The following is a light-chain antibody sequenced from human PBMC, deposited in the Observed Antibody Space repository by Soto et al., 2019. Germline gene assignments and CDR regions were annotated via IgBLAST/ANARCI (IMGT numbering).Light chain of an antibody. CDR1: SSDVGGYIH. CDR3: SSFATTDTPMV. CDR2: DVS. Sequence: QSALTQPASVSGSPGQSITISCTGTSSDVGGYIHVSWYQQHPGEAPKLMIYDVSSRPSGVSNRFSGSKAADTASLTISGLQAEDEADYYCSSFATTDTPMVFGGGTKLTVL. V-gene: IGLV2-14*03. J-gene: IGLJ2*01.